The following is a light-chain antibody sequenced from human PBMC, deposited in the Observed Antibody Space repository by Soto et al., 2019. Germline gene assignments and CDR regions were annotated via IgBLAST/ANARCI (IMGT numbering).Light chain of an antibody. V-gene: IGLV2-14*01. CDR1: SGDIGSYNR. CDR3: SSYTNIKTRACV. Sequence: QSALTQPASVSGSPGQSITISCTGTSGDIGSYNRVSWYQQHPGKAPKLIIYEVNDRPSGVSNRFSGSKSGNTASLTISGLQAEDEAEYYCSSYTNIKTRACVFGTGTKLTVL. CDR2: EVN. J-gene: IGLJ1*01.